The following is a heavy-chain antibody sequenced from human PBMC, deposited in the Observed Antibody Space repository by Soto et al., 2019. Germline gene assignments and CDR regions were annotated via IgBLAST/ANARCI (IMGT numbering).Heavy chain of an antibody. CDR3: ARGSSKCLVRYPFDY. V-gene: IGHV1-18*04. CDR2: ISAYNGNT. Sequence: QVQLVQSGAEVKKPGASVKVSCKASGYTFTSYGISWVRQAPGQGLEWMGWISAYNGNTNYAQKLQGRVTMTTDTSTSKAYRELRSLRSDDTAVYYCARGSSKCLVRYPFDYWGQGRLVTVSS. J-gene: IGHJ4*02. D-gene: IGHD6-19*01. CDR1: GYTFTSYG.